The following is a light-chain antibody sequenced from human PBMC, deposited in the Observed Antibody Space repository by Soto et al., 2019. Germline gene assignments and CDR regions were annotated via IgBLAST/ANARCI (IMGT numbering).Light chain of an antibody. J-gene: IGKJ2*01. CDR3: QQSSTTRYT. CDR1: QSSSIN. V-gene: IGKV1-39*01. Sequence: DIQMTQSPSSLSASVGDRVTITCRASQSSSINLSWYQQKPGKAPQLLIYAASSLQSGVPSRFSGAGSGTNFTLTITSLQPEHFAFCYCQQSSTTRYTFGQGTNLEIK. CDR2: AAS.